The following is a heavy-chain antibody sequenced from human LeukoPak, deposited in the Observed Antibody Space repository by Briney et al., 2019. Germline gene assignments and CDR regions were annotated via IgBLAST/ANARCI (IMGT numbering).Heavy chain of an antibody. CDR1: GYTFTGYY. Sequence: GASVKVSCKASGYTFTGYYLHWVRQAPGQGLEWMGWINPKSGATNYAQNFQGRVTLTRDTSISTAYMELSSLRLDDTAVYHCARDRVVVVSSSGMDVWGQGTMVTVS. CDR3: ARDRVVVVSSSGMDV. D-gene: IGHD2-15*01. J-gene: IGHJ6*02. V-gene: IGHV1-2*02. CDR2: INPKSGAT.